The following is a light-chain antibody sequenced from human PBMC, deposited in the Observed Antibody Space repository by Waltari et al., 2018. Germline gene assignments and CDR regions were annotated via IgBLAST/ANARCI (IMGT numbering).Light chain of an antibody. Sequence: DIVMTQSPEFLAVPLGERDTINCKSSQSVLYSSNNKNYLAWYQQKPGQPPKLLIHWASNRESGVPDRFSGSGSGTDFTLTISSLQAEDVAVYYCQQYYAVRRTFGQGTKVEV. CDR3: QQYYAVRRT. CDR2: WAS. V-gene: IGKV4-1*01. J-gene: IGKJ1*01. CDR1: QSVLYSSNNKNY.